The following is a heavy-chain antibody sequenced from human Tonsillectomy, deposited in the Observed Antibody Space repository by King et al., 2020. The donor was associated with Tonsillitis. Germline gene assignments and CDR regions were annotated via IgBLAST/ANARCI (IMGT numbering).Heavy chain of an antibody. CDR1: GFTFSSYS. CDR2: ISSSSSYI. V-gene: IGHV3-21*01. D-gene: IGHD4-17*01. Sequence: VQLVESGGGLVKPGGSLRLSCAASGFTFSSYSMNWVRQAPGNGLEWVSSISSSSSYIYFADSLKGRFTISRDNAKNSLYLQMNSLKAEDTAVYYCARDDYGVLFDPWGQGTLVTVSS. J-gene: IGHJ5*02. CDR3: ARDDYGVLFDP.